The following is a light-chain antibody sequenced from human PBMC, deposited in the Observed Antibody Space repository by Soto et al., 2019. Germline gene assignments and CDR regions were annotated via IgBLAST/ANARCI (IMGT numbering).Light chain of an antibody. V-gene: IGKV1-5*01. J-gene: IGKJ1*01. Sequence: DIQMTQSPSTLSASKGDRVTITCRASQTIGRWLAWYQQKPGTAPNLLIYHASNLRGGVPSRFSGGGSGTEFTLTISSLQPDDIETYSCQQYNSYSWTFGQGTKVEIK. CDR3: QQYNSYSWT. CDR1: QTIGRW. CDR2: HAS.